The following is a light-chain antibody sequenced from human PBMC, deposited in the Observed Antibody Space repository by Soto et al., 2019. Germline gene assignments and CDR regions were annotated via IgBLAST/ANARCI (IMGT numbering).Light chain of an antibody. CDR2: DAS. CDR3: QQRSNWPLT. V-gene: IGKV3-11*01. J-gene: IGKJ4*01. Sequence: NVLTQSPATLSLSPGERATLSCRASQSVSSYLAWYQQKPGQAPRLLIYDASNRATGIPARFSGSGSGTDFTLTISSLKPEDFAVYYCQQRSNWPLTFGGGTRVEI. CDR1: QSVSSY.